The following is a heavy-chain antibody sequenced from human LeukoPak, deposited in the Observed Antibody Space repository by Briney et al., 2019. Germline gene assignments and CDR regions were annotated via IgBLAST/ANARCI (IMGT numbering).Heavy chain of an antibody. J-gene: IGHJ4*02. CDR2: IWYDGSNK. D-gene: IGHD3-22*01. Sequence: GRSLRLSCAASGFTFSSYGMHWVRQAPGKGLEWVAVIWYDGSNKYYADSVKGRFTISRDNSKNTLYLQMNSLRAEDTAVYYCARGGTKYYYDSSVYTYWGQGTLVTVSS. CDR1: GFTFSSYG. CDR3: ARGGTKYYYDSSVYTY. V-gene: IGHV3-33*01.